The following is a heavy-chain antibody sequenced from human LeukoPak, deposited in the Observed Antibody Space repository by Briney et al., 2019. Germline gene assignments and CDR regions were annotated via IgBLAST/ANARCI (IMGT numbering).Heavy chain of an antibody. CDR2: IYYSGST. J-gene: IGHJ3*02. D-gene: IGHD6-13*01. V-gene: IGHV4-31*03. Sequence: SQTLSLTCTVSGGSISSGDYYWSWIRQPPGKGLEWIGYIYYSGSTYYNPSLKSRVTTSVDTSKNQFSLKLSSVTAADTAVYYCAMFSSSWINAFDIWGQGTMVTVSS. CDR3: AMFSSSWINAFDI. CDR1: GGSISSGDYY.